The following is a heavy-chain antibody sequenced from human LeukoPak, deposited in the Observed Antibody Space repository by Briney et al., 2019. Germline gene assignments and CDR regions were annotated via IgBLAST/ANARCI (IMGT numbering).Heavy chain of an antibody. CDR1: GFTFSSYS. V-gene: IGHV3-23*01. CDR3: AKDPGGSGWYSRAFDI. Sequence: QPGGSLRLSCAASGFTFSSYSMSWVRQAPGKGLEWVSAISGSGGSTYYADSVKGRFTISRGNSKNTLYLQMNSLRAEDTAVYYCAKDPGGSGWYSRAFDIWGQGTMVTVSS. CDR2: ISGSGGST. J-gene: IGHJ3*02. D-gene: IGHD6-19*01.